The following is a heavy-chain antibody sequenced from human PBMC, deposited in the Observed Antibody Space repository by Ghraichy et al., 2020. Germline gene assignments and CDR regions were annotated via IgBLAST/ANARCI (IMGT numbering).Heavy chain of an antibody. CDR2: IHYTSSLI. D-gene: IGHD4/OR15-4a*01. Sequence: LSLTCSASGFTFRTYSMTWVRQTPGKGLEWISYIHYTSSLIYYADSVKGRFTISRDNAKSSLYLQMNSLRAEDTAVYYCARDSGRAGADDYWGQGTLVTVSS. CDR3: ARDSGRAGADDY. CDR1: GFTFRTYS. J-gene: IGHJ4*02. V-gene: IGHV3-48*01.